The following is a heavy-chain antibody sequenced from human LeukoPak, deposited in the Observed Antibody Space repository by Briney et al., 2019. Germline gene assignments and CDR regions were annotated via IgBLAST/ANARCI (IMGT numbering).Heavy chain of an antibody. CDR2: SRRGGSTI. CDR1: GFILSIYE. J-gene: IGHJ4*02. V-gene: IGHV3-48*03. D-gene: IGHD4-17*01. CDR3: ARVTV. Sequence: PGGSLSLSCAPSGFILSIYEMNWVSHATGGGLEWVSYSRRGGSTIYYADSVKGRFTISRDNAKKSLYLQMNSVRDEATAIYYCARVTVWGQGTLVTVSS.